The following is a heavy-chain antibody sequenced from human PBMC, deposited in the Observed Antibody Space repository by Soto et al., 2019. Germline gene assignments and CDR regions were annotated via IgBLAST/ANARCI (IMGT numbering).Heavy chain of an antibody. D-gene: IGHD3-10*01. CDR3: ARVYGSGSLTNWFDP. CDR2: IYYSGNT. J-gene: IGHJ5*02. Sequence: SETLSLTCTVSGGSIRSSLWSWIRQPPGKGLEWIGYIYYSGNTNYNPSLKSRVAISVGTSKNQFSLKLTSVTAADTAVYYCARVYGSGSLTNWFDPWGQGTLVTVSS. CDR1: GGSIRSSL. V-gene: IGHV4-59*01.